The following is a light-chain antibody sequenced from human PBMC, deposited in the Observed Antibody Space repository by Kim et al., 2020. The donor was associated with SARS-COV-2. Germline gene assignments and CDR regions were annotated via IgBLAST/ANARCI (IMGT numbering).Light chain of an antibody. CDR2: GKN. V-gene: IGLV3-19*01. J-gene: IGLJ2*01. Sequence: VALGQTVRITCQGDSLRSYYATWYQQKPGQAPIVVIYGKNNRPSGIPDLFSGSSSGNTASLTITGTQAGDEADYYCNSRDSNDNVVFGGGTKLTVL. CDR3: NSRDSNDNVV. CDR1: SLRSYY.